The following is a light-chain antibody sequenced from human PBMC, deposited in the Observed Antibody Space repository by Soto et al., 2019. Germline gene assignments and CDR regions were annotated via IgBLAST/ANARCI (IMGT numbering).Light chain of an antibody. CDR2: AAS. CDR3: LQVSSFPRK. Sequence: DIQMTQSPSSLSAVVGDRLTITCRASRGIGDRLAWFQQKPGKAPQFLIQAASNLQSGVPSRFSGSGSGTEFILSINSLQPEDIATYYCLQVSSFPRKFGQGTKGDIK. V-gene: IGKV1-12*01. CDR1: RGIGDR. J-gene: IGKJ1*01.